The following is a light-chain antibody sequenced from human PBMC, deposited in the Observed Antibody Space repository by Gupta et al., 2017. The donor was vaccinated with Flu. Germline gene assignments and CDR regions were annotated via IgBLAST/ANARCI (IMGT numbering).Light chain of an antibody. V-gene: IGKV3-20*01. CDR3: QQYSSSTS. CDR2: GSY. CDR1: QSVGTNY. Sequence: EIAFTQFPGTLSLSPGERATLSCRASQSVGTNYVAWYQKKSGQAPRLLIYGSYRMATDIPERFSGSGSGTEFTLTISRLEPEDFAVYYCQQYSSSTSFGPGTKVDIK. J-gene: IGKJ3*01.